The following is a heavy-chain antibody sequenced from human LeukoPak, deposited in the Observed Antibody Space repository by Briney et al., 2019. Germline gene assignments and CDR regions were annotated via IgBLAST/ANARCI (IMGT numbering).Heavy chain of an antibody. J-gene: IGHJ1*01. CDR2: ISYDGSYK. Sequence: GGSLRLSCAASGFTFSTSVMHWVRQAPGKGLEWVSVISYDGSYKYYADSVKGRFTISRDNSKNTLFLQMNSLRTEDTAVYYCTSLRGSSSQYFQHWGQGTLVTVSS. D-gene: IGHD6-13*01. CDR1: GFTFSTSV. CDR3: TSLRGSSSQYFQH. V-gene: IGHV3-30-3*01.